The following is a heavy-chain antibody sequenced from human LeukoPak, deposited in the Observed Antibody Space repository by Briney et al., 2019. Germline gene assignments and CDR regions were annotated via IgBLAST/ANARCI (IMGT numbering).Heavy chain of an antibody. J-gene: IGHJ4*02. CDR2: IIPIFGTA. CDR1: GGTFSSYA. CDR3: AREGMTTVISLDY. Sequence: GSSVKVSCKASGGTFSSYAISWVRQAPGQGLEWMGGIIPIFGTANYAQKFQGRVTITADESTSTAYMELSSLRAEDTAVYYCAREGMTTVISLDYWGQGTLVTVSS. V-gene: IGHV1-69*01. D-gene: IGHD4-17*01.